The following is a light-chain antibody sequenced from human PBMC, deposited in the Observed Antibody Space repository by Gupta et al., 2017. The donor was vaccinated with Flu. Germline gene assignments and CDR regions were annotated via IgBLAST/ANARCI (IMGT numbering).Light chain of an antibody. Sequence: EIVLTQSPATLSLSPGERATLSCRASHSVGTSLAWYQQKPGQAPRLLIFDASSRATGVPARFRGSESGTDFTLTITSLEPEDFATYYCQQCSDWPFTFGGGTKVEI. CDR3: QQCSDWPFT. V-gene: IGKV3-11*01. J-gene: IGKJ4*01. CDR2: DAS. CDR1: HSVGTS.